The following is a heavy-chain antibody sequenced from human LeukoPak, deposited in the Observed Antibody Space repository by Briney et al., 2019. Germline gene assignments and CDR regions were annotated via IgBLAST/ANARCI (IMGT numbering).Heavy chain of an antibody. D-gene: IGHD4-17*01. CDR1: GFTFSSYA. CDR2: ISYDGSNK. Sequence: GGSLRLSCAASGFTFSSYAMHWVRQAPGKGLEWVAVISYDGSNKYYADSVKSRFTISRDYSKNTLYLQMNSLRAEDTAVYYCARALESVTTGVDYWGQGTLVTVSS. V-gene: IGHV3-30-3*01. CDR3: ARALESVTTGVDY. J-gene: IGHJ4*02.